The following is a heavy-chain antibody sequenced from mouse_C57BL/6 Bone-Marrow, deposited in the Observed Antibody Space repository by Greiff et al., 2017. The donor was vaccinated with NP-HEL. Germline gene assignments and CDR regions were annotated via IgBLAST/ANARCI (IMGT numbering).Heavy chain of an antibody. J-gene: IGHJ2*01. CDR2: ISYDGSN. CDR1: GYSITSGYY. V-gene: IGHV3-6*01. CDR3: ARDLGWLLDY. Sequence: EVQLQQSGPGLVKPSQSLSLTCSVTGYSITSGYYWNWIRQFPGNKLEWMGYISYDGSNNYNPSLKNRISITRDTSKNQFFLKLNSVTTEDTATYYCARDLGWLLDYWGQGTTLTVSS. D-gene: IGHD2-3*01.